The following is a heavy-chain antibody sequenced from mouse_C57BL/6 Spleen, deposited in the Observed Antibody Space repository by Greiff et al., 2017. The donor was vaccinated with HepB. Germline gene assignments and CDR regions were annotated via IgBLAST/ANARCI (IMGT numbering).Heavy chain of an antibody. CDR2: INPNNGGT. J-gene: IGHJ2*01. D-gene: IGHD2-1*01. Sequence: VQLQQSGPELVKPGASVKISCKASGYTFTDYYMNWVKQSHGKSLEWIGDINPNNGGTSYNQKFKGKATLTVDKSSSTAYMELRSLTSEDSAVYYCARRGRGNFYFDYWGQGTTLTVSS. CDR1: GYTFTDYY. V-gene: IGHV1-26*01. CDR3: ARRGRGNFYFDY.